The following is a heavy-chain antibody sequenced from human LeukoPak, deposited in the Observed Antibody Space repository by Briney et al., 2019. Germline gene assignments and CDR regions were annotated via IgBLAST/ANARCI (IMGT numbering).Heavy chain of an antibody. Sequence: GGSLRLSCAASGFTFSSYSMNWVRQAPGKGLEWVSSISSSSSYIYYADSVKGRFTISRDNAKNSLYLQMNSLRAEDTAVYYCAREGWYSTTRGVFDYWGQGTLVTVSS. CDR3: AREGWYSTTRGVFDY. D-gene: IGHD6-19*01. J-gene: IGHJ4*02. CDR1: GFTFSSYS. CDR2: ISSSSSYI. V-gene: IGHV3-21*01.